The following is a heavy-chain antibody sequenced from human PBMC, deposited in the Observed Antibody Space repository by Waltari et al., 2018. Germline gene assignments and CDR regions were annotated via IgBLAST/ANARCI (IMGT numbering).Heavy chain of an antibody. Sequence: QLQLQVSGPGLVKPSETLSLTCTLSGGSISSSNYYWGWIRQPPGKGREWIGSIYYGGSTYYNPSLKSRVTISVDTSKNQFSLKLSSVTAADTAFYYCARSLGDPDYFDYWGQGTLVTVSS. D-gene: IGHD2-21*02. J-gene: IGHJ4*02. CDR2: IYYGGST. V-gene: IGHV4-39*01. CDR1: GGSISSSNYY. CDR3: ARSLGDPDYFDY.